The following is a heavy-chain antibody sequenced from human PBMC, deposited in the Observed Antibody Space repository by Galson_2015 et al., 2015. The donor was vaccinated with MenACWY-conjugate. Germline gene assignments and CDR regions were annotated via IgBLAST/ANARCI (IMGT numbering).Heavy chain of an antibody. CDR2: IYYSGST. Sequence: SETLSLTCTVSGGSIGSSSFYWGWIRQPPGKGLEWIGSIYYSGSTYYNPSLKSRVTISVGTSKNQFSLKLSSVTAADTAVYYCAREMEEVVADTVGDFWGQGTLVTVSS. D-gene: IGHD3-22*01. J-gene: IGHJ4*02. CDR3: AREMEEVVADTVGDF. V-gene: IGHV4-39*07. CDR1: GGSIGSSSFY.